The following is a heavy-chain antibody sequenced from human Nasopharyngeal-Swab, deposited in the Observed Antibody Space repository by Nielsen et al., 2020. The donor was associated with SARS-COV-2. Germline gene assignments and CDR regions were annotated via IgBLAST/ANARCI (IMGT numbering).Heavy chain of an antibody. Sequence: SETLSLTCTVSGGSISSSSYYWGWIRQPPGKGLEWIGSIYYSGSTYYKPSLKSRVTISVDTSKNQFSLKLSSVTAADTAVYYCAVSSGWFDYWGQGTLVTVSS. J-gene: IGHJ4*02. CDR2: IYYSGST. CDR3: AVSSGWFDY. CDR1: GGSISSSSYY. D-gene: IGHD6-19*01. V-gene: IGHV4-39*01.